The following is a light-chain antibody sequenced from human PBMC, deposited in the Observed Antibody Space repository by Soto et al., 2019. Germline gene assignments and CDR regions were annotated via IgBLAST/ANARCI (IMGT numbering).Light chain of an antibody. J-gene: IGKJ1*01. CDR1: QSVTSSC. CDR3: QQYANSPRT. V-gene: IGKV3-20*01. CDR2: GAS. Sequence: EIVLTQSPGTLSLSPGERATLSCRASQSVTSSCLAWYQQKPGQAPRLLIYGASSRATGIPDRFSGSGSGTDFTLTISRLEPEDFAVYYCQQYANSPRTFGQGTKV.